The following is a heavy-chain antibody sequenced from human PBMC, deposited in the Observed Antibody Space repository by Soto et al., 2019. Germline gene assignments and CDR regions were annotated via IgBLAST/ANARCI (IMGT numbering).Heavy chain of an antibody. V-gene: IGHV1-18*01. CDR2: ISAYNGNT. CDR1: GYTFTSYG. J-gene: IGHJ6*02. D-gene: IGHD2-15*01. Sequence: QVQLVQSGAEVKKPGASVKVSCKASGYTFTSYGISRVRQAPGQGLEWMGWISAYNGNTNYVQKFQGRVTMTTDTSTSTAYMELRSLRSDDTAVYYCARERGYCSGGSCYYNYGMDVWGQGTTVTVSS. CDR3: ARERGYCSGGSCYYNYGMDV.